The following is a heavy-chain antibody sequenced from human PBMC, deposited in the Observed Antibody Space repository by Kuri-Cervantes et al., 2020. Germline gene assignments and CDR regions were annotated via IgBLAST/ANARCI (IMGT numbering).Heavy chain of an antibody. CDR2: ISYDGSNK. V-gene: IGHV3-30*03. CDR3: ARGCSSTSCYALFDY. Sequence: GGSPKISLAASGFSFGSYGMHWVRQAPGKGLEWVAVISYDGSNKYYEDSVKGRFTISRDNSKNTLYLQMNSLRAEDTAVYYCARGCSSTSCYALFDYWGQGTLVTVSS. J-gene: IGHJ4*02. D-gene: IGHD2-2*01. CDR1: GFSFGSYG.